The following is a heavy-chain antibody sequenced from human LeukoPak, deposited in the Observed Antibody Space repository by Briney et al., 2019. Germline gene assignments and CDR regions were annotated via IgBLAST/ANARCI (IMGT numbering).Heavy chain of an antibody. J-gene: IGHJ6*02. Sequence: PGGSLRLSCAASGFTFSSYAMHWVRQAPGKGLEWVAVISYDGSNKYYADSVKGRFTISRDNSKNTLYLQMNSLRAEDTAVYYCARDFPRNHYYYYGMDVWGQGTTVTVSS. CDR2: ISYDGSNK. CDR1: GFTFSSYA. D-gene: IGHD1-14*01. CDR3: ARDFPRNHYYYYGMDV. V-gene: IGHV3-30-3*01.